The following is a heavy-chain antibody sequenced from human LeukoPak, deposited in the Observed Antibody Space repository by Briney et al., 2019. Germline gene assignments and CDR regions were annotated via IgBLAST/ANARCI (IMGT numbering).Heavy chain of an antibody. CDR3: ARGWSHCSSTSCYKNWFDP. CDR1: GGSFSGYY. CDR2: INHSGST. V-gene: IGHV4-34*01. Sequence: SETLSLTCAVYGGSFSGYYWSWIRQPPGKGLEWIGEINHSGSTNHNPSLKSRVTISVDTSKNQFSLKLSSVTAADTAVYYCARGWSHCSSTSCYKNWFDPWGQGTLVTVSS. D-gene: IGHD2-2*02. J-gene: IGHJ5*02.